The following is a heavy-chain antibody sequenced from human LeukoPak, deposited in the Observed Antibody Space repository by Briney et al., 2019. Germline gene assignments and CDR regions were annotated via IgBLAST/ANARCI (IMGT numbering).Heavy chain of an antibody. Sequence: SETLSLTCTVSGGSISGYFCTWLRQSAGAGLECIGRIHTSGTTYYNPSLRSRVSMSVDTSNNKFSLRLTSVTAADTAVYYCASANQWLAFDSWGQGNLVTVSS. CDR3: ASANQWLAFDS. CDR1: GGSISGYF. V-gene: IGHV4-4*07. CDR2: IHTSGTT. D-gene: IGHD6-19*01. J-gene: IGHJ4*02.